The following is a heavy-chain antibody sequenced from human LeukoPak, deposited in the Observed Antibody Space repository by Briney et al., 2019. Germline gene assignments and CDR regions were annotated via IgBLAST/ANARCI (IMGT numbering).Heavy chain of an antibody. CDR2: IYYSGST. Sequence: PSETLSLTCTVSGGSTNSYFWTWIRQPPGKGLEWIGYIYYSGSTKYNPSLKSRVTISLDTSKNQFSLNLSSVTAADTAVYYCARDIRGYNYGWIDYWGQGTLVTVSS. CDR1: GGSTNSYF. CDR3: ARDIRGYNYGWIDY. V-gene: IGHV4-59*01. J-gene: IGHJ4*02. D-gene: IGHD5-18*01.